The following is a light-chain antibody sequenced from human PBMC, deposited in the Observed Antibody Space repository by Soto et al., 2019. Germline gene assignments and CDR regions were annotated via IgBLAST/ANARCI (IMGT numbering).Light chain of an antibody. CDR3: SSYTRSTTWV. CDR2: EVS. CDR1: SSDVGGYNY. J-gene: IGLJ3*02. V-gene: IGLV2-14*01. Sequence: QSALTQPASVSGSPGQSITISCTGTSSDVGGYNYVSWYQHHPGKAPKLMIYEVSNRPSGVSNRFSGSKSGNTASLTISGRQAEDEADSYCSSYTRSTTWVFGGGTTLTVL.